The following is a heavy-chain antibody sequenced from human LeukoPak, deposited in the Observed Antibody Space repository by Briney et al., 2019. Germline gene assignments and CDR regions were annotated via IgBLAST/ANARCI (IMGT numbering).Heavy chain of an antibody. D-gene: IGHD3-22*01. V-gene: IGHV3-20*04. J-gene: IGHJ5*02. CDR1: GFAFDDYG. Sequence: GGSLRLSCAASGFAFDDYGMSWVRQAPGKGLEWVSGINWNGGSTGYADSVKGRFTISRDNAKNSLYLQMNSLRAEDTALYYCARDARDVDYYDSSGYKNWFDPWGQGTLVTVSS. CDR3: ARDARDVDYYDSSGYKNWFDP. CDR2: INWNGGST.